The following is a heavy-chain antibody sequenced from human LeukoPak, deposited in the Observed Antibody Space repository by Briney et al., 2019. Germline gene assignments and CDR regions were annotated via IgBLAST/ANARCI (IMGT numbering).Heavy chain of an antibody. D-gene: IGHD3-22*01. CDR2: ISYDGSNK. Sequence: PGGSLRLSCVVSGFTFSNYDLHWDRQAPDKGVEWVAVISYDGSNKYYADSVKGRFTISRDNSKNTLYLQMNSLRGEDTAMYYCAKGGESSGDYGGPDYWGQGTLVTVSS. J-gene: IGHJ4*02. CDR3: AKGGESSGDYGGPDY. CDR1: GFTFSNYD. V-gene: IGHV3-30*18.